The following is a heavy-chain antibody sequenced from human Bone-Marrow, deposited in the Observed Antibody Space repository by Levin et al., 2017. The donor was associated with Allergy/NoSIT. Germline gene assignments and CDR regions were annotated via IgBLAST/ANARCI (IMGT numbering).Heavy chain of an antibody. J-gene: IGHJ6*02. CDR1: GGSISSYY. D-gene: IGHD2-15*01. CDR2: IYTSGST. Sequence: SETLSLTCTVSGGSISSYYWSWIRQPAGKGLEWIGRIYTSGSTNYNPSLKSRVTMSVDTSKNQFSLKLSSVTAADTAVYYCARGSQLGVVAASYYGMDVWGQGTTVTVSS. CDR3: ARGSQLGVVAASYYGMDV. V-gene: IGHV4-4*07.